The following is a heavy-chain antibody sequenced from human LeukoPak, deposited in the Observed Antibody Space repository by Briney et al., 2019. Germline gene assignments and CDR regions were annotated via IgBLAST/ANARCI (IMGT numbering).Heavy chain of an antibody. J-gene: IGHJ4*02. D-gene: IGHD6-19*01. Sequence: SVKVSCKASGGTFSIYAISWVRQAPGQGLEWMGGIIPIFGTANYAQKFQGRVTITADESTSTAYMELSSLRSEDTAVYYCASRSSGWDHTTYDYWGQGTLVTVSS. V-gene: IGHV1-69*13. CDR3: ASRSSGWDHTTYDY. CDR2: IIPIFGTA. CDR1: GGTFSIYA.